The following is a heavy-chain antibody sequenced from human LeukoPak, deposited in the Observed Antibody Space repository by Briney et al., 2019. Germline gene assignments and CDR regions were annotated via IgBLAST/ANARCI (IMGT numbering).Heavy chain of an antibody. Sequence: GGSLRLFCAASGFSFSRFWMHWVRQVPGKGLVWIARITTDGRNRDYADSVKGRFTISRDDAKNTLFLQMNSLRVDDTAVYFCVREDIVVVTTLDLWGQGSLVTVSS. CDR1: GFSFSRFW. V-gene: IGHV3-74*01. J-gene: IGHJ4*02. CDR3: VREDIVVVTTLDL. CDR2: ITTDGRNR. D-gene: IGHD2-21*02.